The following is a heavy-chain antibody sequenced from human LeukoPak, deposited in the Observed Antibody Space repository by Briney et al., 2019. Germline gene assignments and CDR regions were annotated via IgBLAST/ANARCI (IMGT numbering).Heavy chain of an antibody. J-gene: IGHJ4*02. CDR2: TYYSSKLYN. CDR1: GDPVSSNSAA. CDR3: ARGYIASGFGY. D-gene: IGHD3-10*01. Sequence: SQTLSLTFAIPGDPVSSNSAAWNWIRQSPSTGLEWLGMTYYSSKLYNDYAVSVRSLITINPDTSKNQFSLQLNSVTPEDTAVYYCARGYIASGFGYWGQGTLVSVFS. V-gene: IGHV6-1*01.